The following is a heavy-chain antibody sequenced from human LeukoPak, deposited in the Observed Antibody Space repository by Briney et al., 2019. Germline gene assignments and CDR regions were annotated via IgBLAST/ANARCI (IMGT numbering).Heavy chain of an antibody. CDR2: IYHSGST. J-gene: IGHJ6*03. Sequence: SETLSLTCTVSGYSISSTYCWGWIRQPPGRGLEWIGYIYHSGSTYYNPSLKSRVTISVDRSKNQFSLKLSSVTAADTAVYYCARGYRELPNYYYYMDVWGKGTTVTVSS. D-gene: IGHD1-26*01. V-gene: IGHV4-28*03. CDR1: GYSISSTYC. CDR3: ARGYRELPNYYYYMDV.